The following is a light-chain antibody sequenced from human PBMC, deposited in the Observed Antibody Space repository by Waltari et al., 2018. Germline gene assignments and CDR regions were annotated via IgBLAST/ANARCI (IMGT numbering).Light chain of an antibody. CDR1: QNLLHTNGYNY. CDR3: MQALQSPWS. Sequence: DIVVTQSPLSLPVTLGEPASISCRSSQNLLHTNGYNYLDWYLQKPGQPPQLLIFLGSSRAAGVPDMFSGIGSGTEFTLKISRVEAEGVGVYYCMQALQSPWSFGQGTKVEVK. CDR2: LGS. J-gene: IGKJ1*01. V-gene: IGKV2-28*01.